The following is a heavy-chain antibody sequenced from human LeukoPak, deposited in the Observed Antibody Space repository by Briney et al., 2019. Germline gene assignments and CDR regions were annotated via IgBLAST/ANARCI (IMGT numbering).Heavy chain of an antibody. J-gene: IGHJ6*02. D-gene: IGHD6-19*01. Sequence: GGSLRLSCAASGFTFSSYWMSWVRQAPGKGLEWLANIKQDGSEKYYVDSVKGRFTISRDNAKNSLYLQMNSLRAEDTAVYYCARDQQWLVRRPYYGMDVWGQGTTVTVSS. CDR3: ARDQQWLVRRPYYGMDV. V-gene: IGHV3-7*01. CDR1: GFTFSSYW. CDR2: IKQDGSEK.